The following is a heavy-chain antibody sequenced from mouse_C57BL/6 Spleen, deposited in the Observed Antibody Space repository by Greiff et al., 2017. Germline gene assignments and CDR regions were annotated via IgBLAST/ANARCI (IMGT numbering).Heavy chain of an antibody. J-gene: IGHJ1*03. Sequence: QVQLQQSGAELVRPGASVTLSCKASGYTFTDYEMHWVKQTPVHGLEWIGAIDPETGGTTYNQKFKGKAILTADKSSSTAYMELRSLTSEDSAVYYCTRGGGSYRSDWYFDVWGTGTTVTVSS. D-gene: IGHD1-1*02. V-gene: IGHV1-15*01. CDR1: GYTFTDYE. CDR3: TRGGGSYRSDWYFDV. CDR2: IDPETGGT.